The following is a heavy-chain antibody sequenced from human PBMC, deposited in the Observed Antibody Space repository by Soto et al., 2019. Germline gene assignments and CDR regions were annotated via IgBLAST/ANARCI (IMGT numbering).Heavy chain of an antibody. J-gene: IGHJ6*02. V-gene: IGHV3-30-3*01. CDR2: ISYDGSNK. Sequence: GGSLRLSCAASGFTFSSYAMHWVRQAPGKGLEWVAVISYDGSNKYYADSVKGRFTISRDNSKNTLYLQMNSLRAEDTAVYYCARDRYSSSWYYYYYGMDVWGQGTTVTVSS. CDR3: ARDRYSSSWYYYYYGMDV. D-gene: IGHD6-13*01. CDR1: GFTFSSYA.